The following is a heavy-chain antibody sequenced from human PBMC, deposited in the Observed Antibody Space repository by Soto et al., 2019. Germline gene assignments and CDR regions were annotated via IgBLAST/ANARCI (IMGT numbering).Heavy chain of an antibody. V-gene: IGHV4-4*07. Sequence: SETLSLTCPFSGCAISGYYWTLIRPSAGKGLEWIGRIYSSGGTKYNPSLQSRVTMSLDTSKNQFSLRLTSVTAADTAVYYCARGQRFSDSFDPWGQGTVVNVSA. CDR3: ARGQRFSDSFDP. CDR2: IYSSGGT. CDR1: GCAISGYY. D-gene: IGHD3-3*01. J-gene: IGHJ5*02.